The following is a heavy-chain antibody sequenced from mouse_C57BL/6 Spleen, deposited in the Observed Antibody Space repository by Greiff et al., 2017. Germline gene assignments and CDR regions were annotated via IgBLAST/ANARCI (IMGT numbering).Heavy chain of an antibody. CDR1: GYTFTSYW. CDR2: INPSNGGT. Sequence: QVQLQQPGTELVKPGASVKLSCKASGYTFTSYWMHWVKQRPGQGLEWIGNINPSNGGTNYNEKFKSKATLTVDKSSSTAYMQLSSLTSEDAAVYYCARCGYDYDGWYYDVWGTGTTVTVSS. D-gene: IGHD2-4*01. J-gene: IGHJ1*03. CDR3: ARCGYDYDGWYYDV. V-gene: IGHV1-53*01.